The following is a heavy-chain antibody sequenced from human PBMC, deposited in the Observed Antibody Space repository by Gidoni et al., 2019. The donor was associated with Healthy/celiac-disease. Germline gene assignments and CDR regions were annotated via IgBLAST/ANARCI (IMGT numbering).Heavy chain of an antibody. V-gene: IGHV3-30*02. CDR1: GFPFSSYG. CDR3: AKDEGGGTTYYYDSSGYDNAFDI. D-gene: IGHD3-22*01. Sequence: QVQLVASGGGVVQPGGSLRLSCAASGFPFSSYGMPWGRRAPGKGLGWVAFILYDGSNKYYADSVKGRFTISRDNSKNTLYLQMNSLRAEDTAVYYCAKDEGGGTTYYYDSSGYDNAFDIWGQGTMVTVSS. J-gene: IGHJ3*02. CDR2: ILYDGSNK.